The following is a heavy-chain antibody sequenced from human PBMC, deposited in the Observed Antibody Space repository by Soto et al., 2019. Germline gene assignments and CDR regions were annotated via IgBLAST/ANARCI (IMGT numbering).Heavy chain of an antibody. J-gene: IGHJ5*02. CDR3: ARVKPHWYSSSSWAPPPFDP. Sequence: PSETLSLTCTVSGGSISSYYWIWILQPPGKGLEWIGYIYYSGSTYYNPSLKSRVTISVDTSKNQFSLKLSSVTAADTAVYYCARVKPHWYSSSSWAPPPFDPWGQGTLVTVSS. CDR2: IYYSGST. D-gene: IGHD6-6*01. V-gene: IGHV4-59*08. CDR1: GGSISSYY.